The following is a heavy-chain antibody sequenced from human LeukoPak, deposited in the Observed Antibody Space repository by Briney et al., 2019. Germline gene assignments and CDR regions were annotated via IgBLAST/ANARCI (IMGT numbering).Heavy chain of an antibody. CDR1: GDSVSSNSAA. V-gene: IGHV6-1*01. J-gene: IGHJ6*03. Sequence: SQTLSLTCAICGDSVSSNSAAWNWIRQSPSRGLEWLGRTYYRSKWYNDYAVSVKSRITINPDTSKNQFSLQLNSVTPEDTAVYYCARGGSELLESYYYYYYMDVWGKGTTVTVSS. CDR2: TYYRSKWYN. CDR3: ARGGSELLESYYYYYYMDV. D-gene: IGHD1-26*01.